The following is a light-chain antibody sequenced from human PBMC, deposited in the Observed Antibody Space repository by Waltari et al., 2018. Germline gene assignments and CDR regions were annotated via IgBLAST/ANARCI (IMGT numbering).Light chain of an antibody. Sequence: EIVLTQSPGTLSLSPGERATLSCRASQSVSNNYLAWYQQKPGQAPRLLMYGASTRATGIPARFSGSGSGTYFTLAITRLESEDFAVYYCQQYDSSPITFGGGTKVEIK. V-gene: IGKV3-20*01. CDR2: GAS. CDR3: QQYDSSPIT. CDR1: QSVSNNY. J-gene: IGKJ4*01.